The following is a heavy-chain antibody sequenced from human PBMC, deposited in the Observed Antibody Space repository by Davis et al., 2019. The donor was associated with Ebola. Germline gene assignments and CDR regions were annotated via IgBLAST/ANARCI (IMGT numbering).Heavy chain of an antibody. CDR2: IYWDDDR. Sequence: SGPTLALPTQTFTLLRTFSGFPLSTRAVRVGWIRQAPGKALEWLALIYWDDDRRYSPSLMSRLTISRDTSKNQVVLTVTNMDPVDTATYYCAHWSARHGLDVWGRGTTVTVSS. CDR1: GFPLSTRAVR. CDR3: AHWSARHGLDV. V-gene: IGHV2-5*02. J-gene: IGHJ6*04. D-gene: IGHD3-3*01.